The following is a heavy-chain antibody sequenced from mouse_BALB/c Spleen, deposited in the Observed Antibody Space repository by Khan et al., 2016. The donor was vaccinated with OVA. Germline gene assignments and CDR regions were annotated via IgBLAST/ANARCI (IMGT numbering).Heavy chain of an antibody. V-gene: IGHV2-6-7*01. CDR1: GFSLTDYG. CDR2: IWGDGSP. Sequence: VQLVESGPGLVAPSQSLSITCTVSGFSLTDYGINWVRQPPGKGLEWLGMIWGDGSPDYNSALKSRLSISKDNSKSQVFLKMNRLQTDDSARYYCARELRLGGFAYWGQGTLVTVSA. J-gene: IGHJ3*01. CDR3: ARELRLGGFAY. D-gene: IGHD1-2*01.